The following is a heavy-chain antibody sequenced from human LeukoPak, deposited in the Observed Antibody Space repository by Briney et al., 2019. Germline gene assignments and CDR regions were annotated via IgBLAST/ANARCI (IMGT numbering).Heavy chain of an antibody. CDR1: GFIFSNYG. D-gene: IGHD6-19*01. CDR3: ARVMVAVAGYAFDI. J-gene: IGHJ3*02. V-gene: IGHV3-21*06. CDR2: ISFSSTHI. Sequence: PGGSLRLSCAASGFIFSNYGMSWVRQAPGKGLEWVSSISFSSTHIYYADSIQGRFTISRDNAENSLYLQMNSLRAEDTAVYYCARVMVAVAGYAFDIWGQGTMVTVSS.